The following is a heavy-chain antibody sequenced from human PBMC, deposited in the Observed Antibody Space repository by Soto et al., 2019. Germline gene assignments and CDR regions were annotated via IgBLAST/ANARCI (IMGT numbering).Heavy chain of an antibody. CDR3: ARVVSNSGASYTGLSAYDL. CDR2: TVPVFDTS. CDR1: GGTFNGYG. Sequence: QVQLVQSGAVVKKPGSSVEVSCKASGGTFNGYGISWVRQAPGQGLEWMGGTVPVFDTSKYAPRFQGRVTITADKSTSTAYMELSSVRSEDTAIYFCARVVSNSGASYTGLSAYDLWGQGTLVIVSS. V-gene: IGHV1-69*06. J-gene: IGHJ3*01. D-gene: IGHD3-10*01.